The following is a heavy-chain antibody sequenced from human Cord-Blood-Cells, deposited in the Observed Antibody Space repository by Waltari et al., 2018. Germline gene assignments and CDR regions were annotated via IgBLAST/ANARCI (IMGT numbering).Heavy chain of an antibody. V-gene: IGHV1-24*01. CDR2: VYPEDGET. Sequence: QVQLVQSGAEVKKPGASVKVSCKVSGYTLTELSMHWVRQAPGKGLEWMGGVYPEDGETIYAQKFQGRVTMTEDTSTYTAYMELSSLRSEDTAVYYCATGAVRWRWFDPWGQGTLVTVSS. D-gene: IGHD3-10*01. J-gene: IGHJ5*02. CDR3: ATGAVRWRWFDP. CDR1: GYTLTELS.